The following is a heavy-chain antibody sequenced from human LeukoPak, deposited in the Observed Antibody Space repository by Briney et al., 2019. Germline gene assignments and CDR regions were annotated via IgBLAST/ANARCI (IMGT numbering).Heavy chain of an antibody. CDR1: GGSISSSSDY. CDR3: ARRAYSAAYWKHFDY. Sequence: SETLSLTCTVSGGSISSSSDYWGWIRQAPGKGLEWIGSIYYHEDTYYNSSLKSRVTISVDTSKNQFSLKLNSVTAADTAVYFCARRAYSAAYWKHFDYWGQGTLVTVSS. CDR2: IYYHEDT. J-gene: IGHJ4*02. V-gene: IGHV4-39*01. D-gene: IGHD1-1*01.